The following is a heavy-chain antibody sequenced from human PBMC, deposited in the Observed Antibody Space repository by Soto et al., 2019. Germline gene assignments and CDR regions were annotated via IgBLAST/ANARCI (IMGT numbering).Heavy chain of an antibody. J-gene: IGHJ4*02. CDR2: ISWNSGSI. Sequence: DVQLVESGGGLVQPGRSLRLSCAASGFTFDDYAMHWVRQAPGKGLEWVSGISWNSGSIGYADSVKGRFTISRDNAKNSLYLQMNSLRADDTALYYCAKDTVLWFGEKTYFDYWGQGTLVTVSS. D-gene: IGHD3-10*01. CDR3: AKDTVLWFGEKTYFDY. V-gene: IGHV3-9*01. CDR1: GFTFDDYA.